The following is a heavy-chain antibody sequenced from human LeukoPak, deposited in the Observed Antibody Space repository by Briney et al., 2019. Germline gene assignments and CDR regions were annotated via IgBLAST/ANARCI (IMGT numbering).Heavy chain of an antibody. Sequence: GGSLRLSCTASGFTVSSNYMSWVRQAPGKGLEWVSVIYSGGSTYYADSVKGRFTISRDNSKNTLYLQMNSLRAEDTAVYYCAKSNRYGFDYFDYWGQGTLVTVSS. CDR2: IYSGGST. CDR1: GFTVSSNY. CDR3: AKSNRYGFDYFDY. V-gene: IGHV3-53*01. D-gene: IGHD5-18*01. J-gene: IGHJ4*02.